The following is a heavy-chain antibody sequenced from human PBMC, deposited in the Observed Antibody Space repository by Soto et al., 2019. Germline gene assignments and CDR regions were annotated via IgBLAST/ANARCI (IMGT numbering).Heavy chain of an antibody. CDR3: ARGDIVVVPAARRYYYYGMDV. CDR1: GGTFTSYD. V-gene: IGHV1-8*01. Sequence: GASVKVSCKASGGTFTSYDINWVRQATGQGLEWMGWMNPNSGNTGYAQKFQGRVTMTRNTSISTAYMELSSLRSEDTAVYYCARGDIVVVPAARRYYYYGMDVWGQGTTVTVSS. CDR2: MNPNSGNT. D-gene: IGHD2-2*01. J-gene: IGHJ6*02.